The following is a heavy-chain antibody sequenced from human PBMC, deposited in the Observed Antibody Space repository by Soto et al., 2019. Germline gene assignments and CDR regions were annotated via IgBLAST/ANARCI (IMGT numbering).Heavy chain of an antibody. Sequence: SETLSLTCAVSGGSVSGSYYYWAWLRQSPGKGPEWIGSVFHTGFTSYNPSLESRVSVSVDTSKSQFSLKLSAVTASDTTVYYCATSQKGYNWNYFDHWGQGALVTVSS. J-gene: IGHJ4*02. D-gene: IGHD1-1*01. V-gene: IGHV4-39*01. CDR1: GGSVSGSYYY. CDR3: ATSQKGYNWNYFDH. CDR2: VFHTGFT.